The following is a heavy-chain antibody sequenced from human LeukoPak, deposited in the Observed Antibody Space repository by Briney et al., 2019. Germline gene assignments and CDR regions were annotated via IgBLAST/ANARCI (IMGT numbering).Heavy chain of an antibody. CDR1: GDSISSYY. CDR3: ARERGYCFDP. Sequence: SETLSLTWTVSGDSISSYYWSWIRQPAGKGLEWIGRIYTSENTNYNPSLKRRVTMSVDRSKNQFSLKLSSVTAADTAVYYCARERGYCFDPWGQGMLVTVSS. D-gene: IGHD3-3*01. CDR2: IYTSENT. J-gene: IGHJ5*02. V-gene: IGHV4-4*07.